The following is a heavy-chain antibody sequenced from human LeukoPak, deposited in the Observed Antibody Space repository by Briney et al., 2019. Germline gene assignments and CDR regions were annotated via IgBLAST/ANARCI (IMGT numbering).Heavy chain of an antibody. CDR1: GGSISSYY. CDR3: ARLRYYDSSGYDYGSLFDY. J-gene: IGHJ4*02. CDR2: IYTSGST. V-gene: IGHV4-4*07. D-gene: IGHD3-22*01. Sequence: MPSDTLSLTCTVAGGSISSYYWSWIRQPAGKGLEWMGRIYTSGSTNYKPSLKSRVTMSVDTSKNQFSLKLRSVTAADTAMYYCARLRYYDSSGYDYGSLFDYWGQGTLVTVSS.